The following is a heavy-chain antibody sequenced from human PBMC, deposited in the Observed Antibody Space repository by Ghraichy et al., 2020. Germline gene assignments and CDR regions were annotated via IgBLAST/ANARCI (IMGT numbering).Heavy chain of an antibody. CDR3: AKVPDDGYSSRWYYAVDC. V-gene: IGHV3-23*01. J-gene: IGHJ4*02. Sequence: GGSLRLSCAASGFTFSSYAMTWVRQAPGKGLEWVSAISGSGGSTYYADSVKGRFTISRDNSKNTLYLQMNSLRADDTAVYYCAKVPDDGYSSRWYYAVDCWGKGTLVTVSS. CDR2: ISGSGGST. CDR1: GFTFSSYA. D-gene: IGHD6-13*01.